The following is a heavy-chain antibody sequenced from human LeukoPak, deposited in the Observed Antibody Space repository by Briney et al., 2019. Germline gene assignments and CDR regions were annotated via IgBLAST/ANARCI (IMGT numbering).Heavy chain of an antibody. CDR1: GGSISTYY. J-gene: IGHJ5*02. CDR2: IYYSGGT. CDR3: ARLNRYQPYWFDP. V-gene: IGHV4-59*01. D-gene: IGHD2-2*01. Sequence: SETLSLTCTVSGGSISTYYWSWIRQPPGKGLEWIGYIYYSGGTNYNPSLRSRVTILIDTSKNQFSLKLNSVTAADTAVYYCARLNRYQPYWFDPWGQGTLVTVSS.